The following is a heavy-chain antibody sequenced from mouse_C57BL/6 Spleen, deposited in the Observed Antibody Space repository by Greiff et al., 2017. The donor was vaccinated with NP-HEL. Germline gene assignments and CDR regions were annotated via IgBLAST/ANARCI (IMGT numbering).Heavy chain of an antibody. Sequence: QVQLQQSGAELVRPGASVTLSCKASGYTFTDYEMHWVKQTPVHGLEWIGAIDPETGGTAYNQKFKGKAILTADKSSSTAYMELRSLTSEDSAVYYGTRWGLLYAMDYWGQGTSVTVSS. CDR1: GYTFTDYE. J-gene: IGHJ4*01. CDR3: TRWGLLYAMDY. CDR2: IDPETGGT. D-gene: IGHD3-1*01. V-gene: IGHV1-15*01.